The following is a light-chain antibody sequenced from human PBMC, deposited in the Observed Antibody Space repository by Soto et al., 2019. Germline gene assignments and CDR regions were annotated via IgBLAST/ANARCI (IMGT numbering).Light chain of an antibody. J-gene: IGKJ5*01. CDR2: GAS. Sequence: DIVLTQSPGTLSLSPGERATLSCRASQSVSSSYVAWYQQKPGQAPRLLIYGASSRATGIPDRFSGSGSGTDFTLTISRLEPEDFAVYYCQQYGSSPRITFGQGTRLEIK. CDR3: QQYGSSPRIT. CDR1: QSVSSSY. V-gene: IGKV3-20*01.